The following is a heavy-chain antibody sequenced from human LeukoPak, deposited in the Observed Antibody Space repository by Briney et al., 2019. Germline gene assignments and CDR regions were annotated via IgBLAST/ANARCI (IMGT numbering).Heavy chain of an antibody. V-gene: IGHV4-39*07. D-gene: IGHD2-2*01. CDR3: ARATQDIVVVDY. J-gene: IGHJ4*02. CDR2: IYYSGST. Sequence: SETLSLTCTVSGGSISSSSYYWGWIRQPPGKGLEWIGSIYYSGSTYYNPSLKSRVTISVDTSKNQFSLKLSSVTAADTAVYYCARATQDIVVVDYWGQGTLVTVSS. CDR1: GGSISSSSYY.